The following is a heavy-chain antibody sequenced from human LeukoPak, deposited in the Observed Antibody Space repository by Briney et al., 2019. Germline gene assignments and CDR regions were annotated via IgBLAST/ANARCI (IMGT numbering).Heavy chain of an antibody. CDR1: GGSVSSGSYY. Sequence: SETLSLTCTVSGGSVSSGSYYWSWIRQPPGKGLEWIGYIFYSGSTYYNPSLKSRVTISVDTSKNQFSLKLSSVTAADTAVYYCARDLRGTSVNNYGMDVWGQGTTVTVSS. D-gene: IGHD2-2*01. CDR2: IFYSGST. J-gene: IGHJ6*02. V-gene: IGHV4-61*01. CDR3: ARDLRGTSVNNYGMDV.